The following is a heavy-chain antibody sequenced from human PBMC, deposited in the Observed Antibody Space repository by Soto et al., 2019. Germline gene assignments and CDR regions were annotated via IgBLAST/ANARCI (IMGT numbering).Heavy chain of an antibody. D-gene: IGHD6-19*01. CDR2: ISYDGNKK. J-gene: IGHJ4*02. CDR3: ARSIAVSSLDY. V-gene: IGHV3-30-3*01. Sequence: ESVGGVVQPGRSLRLSCAASGFTLSSYSMHWVRQAPGKGLDWVSVISYDGNKKLYGDSVKGRFSISRDTSKNTVYLQMNSLRPEDTAVYYCARSIAVSSLDYWGQGTLVTVSS. CDR1: GFTLSSYS.